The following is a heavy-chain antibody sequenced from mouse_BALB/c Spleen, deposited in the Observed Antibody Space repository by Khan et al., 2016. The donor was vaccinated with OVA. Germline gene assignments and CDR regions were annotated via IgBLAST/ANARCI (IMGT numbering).Heavy chain of an antibody. D-gene: IGHD1-1*02. CDR2: ISSSGSYT. J-gene: IGHJ4*01. Sequence: EVQVVESGGDLVKSGGSLKLSCAASGFTFSSYGMSWVRQTPDKRLEWVATISSSGSYTYYPDSVEGRFTFSRDNAKNTLYLQMSSLKSKDTAMYYCAREGVIYGGSELPMDYWGQGTSVTVSS. V-gene: IGHV5-6*01. CDR1: GFTFSSYG. CDR3: AREGVIYGGSELPMDY.